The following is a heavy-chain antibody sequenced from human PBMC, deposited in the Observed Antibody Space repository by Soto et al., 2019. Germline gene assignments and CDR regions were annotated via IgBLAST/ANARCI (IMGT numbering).Heavy chain of an antibody. V-gene: IGHV3-23*01. CDR3: AKSGTHSYFDN. Sequence: EVQLLESGGGLVQPGGSLRLSCAASGFTFSSYAMNWVRQAPGKGLQWVSAISIGSAATYHADSVKGRFTISRDVSKYTLYLQMNSLGAEDTAVYYCAKSGTHSYFDNWGQGTLVTVSS. CDR2: ISIGSAAT. CDR1: GFTFSSYA. J-gene: IGHJ4*02.